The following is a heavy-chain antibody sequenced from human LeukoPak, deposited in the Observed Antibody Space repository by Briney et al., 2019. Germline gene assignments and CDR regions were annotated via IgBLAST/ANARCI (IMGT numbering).Heavy chain of an antibody. J-gene: IGHJ6*03. CDR3: ARGGYSGSYLPRRSYYMDV. CDR2: IIPIFGTA. V-gene: IGHV1-69*06. CDR1: GGTFSSYA. Sequence: SVKVSRKASGGTFSSYAISWVRQAPGQGLEWMGGIIPIFGTANYAQKFQGRVTITADKSTSTAYMELSSLRSEDTAVYYCARGGYSGSYLPRRSYYMDVWGKGTTVTVSS. D-gene: IGHD1-26*01.